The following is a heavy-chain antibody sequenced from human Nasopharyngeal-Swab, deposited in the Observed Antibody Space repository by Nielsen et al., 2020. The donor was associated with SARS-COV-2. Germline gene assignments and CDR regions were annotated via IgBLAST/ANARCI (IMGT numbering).Heavy chain of an antibody. CDR1: GESFSGYY. V-gene: IGHV4-34*01. CDR3: ARGRHRYDYVWGSYRYYYYGLDV. Sequence: SQTLSLTCAVYGESFSGYYWSWIRQPPGKGLEWIGEINHSGSTNYNPSLKSRVTISADTSKNQFSLKLSSVTAADTAVYYCARGRHRYDYVWGSYRYYYYGLDVWGQGTTVTVSS. CDR2: INHSGST. D-gene: IGHD3-16*02. J-gene: IGHJ6*02.